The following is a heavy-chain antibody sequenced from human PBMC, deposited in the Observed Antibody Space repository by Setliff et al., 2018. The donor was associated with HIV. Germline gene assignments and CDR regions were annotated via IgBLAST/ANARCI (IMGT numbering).Heavy chain of an antibody. Sequence: ASVKVSCKASGYTLTTYAISWVRQAPGQGLEWMGWFNTETGNPMYAQGFRGRFVFSLDTSVSTAFLQINRLKAEDTAKYFCARVGSGWSTFDYWGQGALVTVSS. CDR3: ARVGSGWSTFDY. CDR2: FNTETGNP. V-gene: IGHV7-4-1*02. D-gene: IGHD6-13*01. J-gene: IGHJ4*02. CDR1: GYTLTTYA.